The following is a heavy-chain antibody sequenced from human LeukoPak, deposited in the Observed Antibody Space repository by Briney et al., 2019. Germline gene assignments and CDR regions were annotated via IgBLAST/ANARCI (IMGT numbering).Heavy chain of an antibody. CDR2: MNPNSGNT. D-gene: IGHD3-22*01. Sequence: GASVKVSCKASGYTFTSYDINWVRQATGQGLEWMGWMNPNSGNTGYAQKFQGRVTITADKSTSTAYMELSSLRSEDTAVYYCARAYDSSGYESDYWGQGTLVTVSS. V-gene: IGHV1-8*01. J-gene: IGHJ4*02. CDR3: ARAYDSSGYESDY. CDR1: GYTFTSYD.